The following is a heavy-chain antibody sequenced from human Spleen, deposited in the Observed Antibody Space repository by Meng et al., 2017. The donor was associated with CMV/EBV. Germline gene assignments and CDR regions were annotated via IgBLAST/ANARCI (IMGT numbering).Heavy chain of an antibody. CDR1: GLNFKIYG. CDR2: IRYDSSDK. V-gene: IGHV3-30*02. D-gene: IGHD2/OR15-2a*01. Sequence: GGSLRLSCATSGLNFKIYGMHWVRQLPGKGLEWVAFIRYDSSDKYYGHSVRGRFTISRDNSRNTLYLEMDSLRPEDTAVYYCAKDAAFLAGHCDYWGQGALVTVSS. J-gene: IGHJ4*02. CDR3: AKDAAFLAGHCDY.